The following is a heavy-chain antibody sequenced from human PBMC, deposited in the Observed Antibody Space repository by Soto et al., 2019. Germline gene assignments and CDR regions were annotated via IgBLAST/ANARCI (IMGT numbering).Heavy chain of an antibody. CDR2: ISAYNGNT. CDR1: GYTFTSYG. V-gene: IGHV1-18*01. CDR3: ARDYDILTGYYKLPDYYYYYGMDV. D-gene: IGHD3-9*01. Sequence: GASVRVSCKASGYTFTSYGISWVRQAPGQGLEWMGWISAYNGNTNYAQKLQGRVTMTTDTSTSTAYMELRSLRSDDTAVYYCARDYDILTGYYKLPDYYYYYGMDVWGQGTTVTVSS. J-gene: IGHJ6*02.